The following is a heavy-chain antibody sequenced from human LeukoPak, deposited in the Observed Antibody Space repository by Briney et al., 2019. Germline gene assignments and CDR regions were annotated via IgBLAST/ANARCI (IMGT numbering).Heavy chain of an antibody. Sequence: SETLSLTCTVSGCSISSSSYYWGWIRQPPGKGLEWIGSIYYSGSTYYNPSLKSRVTISVDTSKNQFSLKLSSATAADTAVYYCARRYSSSSVRAFDIWGQGTMVTVSS. D-gene: IGHD6-6*01. CDR2: IYYSGST. CDR1: GCSISSSSYY. J-gene: IGHJ3*02. V-gene: IGHV4-39*01. CDR3: ARRYSSSSVRAFDI.